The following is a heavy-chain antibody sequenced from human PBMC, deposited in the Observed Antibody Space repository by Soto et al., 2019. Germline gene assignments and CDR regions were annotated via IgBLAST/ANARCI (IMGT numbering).Heavy chain of an antibody. V-gene: IGHV1-24*01. D-gene: IGHD2-15*01. CDR2: FDPEDGET. CDR1: GYTLTELS. CDR3: ATAKSRYCSGGSCYPNWFDP. J-gene: IGHJ5*02. Sequence: ASVKVSCKVSGYTLTELSMHWVRQAPGKGLEWMGGFDPEDGETIYAQKFQGRVTMTEDTSTDTAYMELSSLRSEDTAVYYCATAKSRYCSGGSCYPNWFDPWGQGTLVNVSS.